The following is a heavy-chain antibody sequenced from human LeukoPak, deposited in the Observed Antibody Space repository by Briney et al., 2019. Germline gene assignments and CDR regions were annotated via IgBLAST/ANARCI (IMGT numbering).Heavy chain of an antibody. CDR1: GGTFSSYA. J-gene: IGHJ5*02. V-gene: IGHV1-69*04. Sequence: GASVKVSCKASGGTFSSYAISWVRQAPGQGLEWMGRIIPILGIANYAQKFQGRVTITADKSTRTAYMELSSLRTEDTAVYCGARDRPITNGWFDPWGQGTLVTVSS. CDR3: ARDRPITNGWFDP. CDR2: IIPILGIA. D-gene: IGHD3-3*01.